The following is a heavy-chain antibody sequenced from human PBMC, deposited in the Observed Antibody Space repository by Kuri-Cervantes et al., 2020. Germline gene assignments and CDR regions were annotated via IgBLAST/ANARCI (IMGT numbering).Heavy chain of an antibody. V-gene: IGHV1-2*02. Sequence: ASVKVSCKASGYTFTGYYMHWVRQAPGQGLEWMGWINPNSGGTNYAQKFQGRVTMTRDTSISTAYMELSRLRSDDTAVYYCARPYCGSTTCYAYFDCWGQGTLVTVSS. J-gene: IGHJ4*02. CDR2: INPNSGGT. CDR3: ARPYCGSTTCYAYFDC. CDR1: GYTFTGYY. D-gene: IGHD2-2*01.